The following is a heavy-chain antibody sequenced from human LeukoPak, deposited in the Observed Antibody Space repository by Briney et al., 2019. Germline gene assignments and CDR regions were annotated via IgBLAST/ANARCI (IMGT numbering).Heavy chain of an antibody. J-gene: IGHJ6*02. V-gene: IGHV3-23*01. CDR1: GFTFSSYS. CDR2: ISGDGSDT. D-gene: IGHD6-25*01. CDR3: AKYVPAAATTYNYGLDV. Sequence: GGSLRLSCAASGFTFSSYSMNWVRQAPGKGLEWVSGISGDGSDTYYADSVKGRFTISRDDSKNTVYLQMSDLRADDTAVFYCAKYVPAAATTYNYGLDVWGQGTTVTVSS.